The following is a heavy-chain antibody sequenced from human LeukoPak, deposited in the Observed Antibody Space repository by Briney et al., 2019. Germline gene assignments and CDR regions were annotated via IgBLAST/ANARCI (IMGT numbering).Heavy chain of an antibody. J-gene: IGHJ4*02. CDR1: GGSISSSSYY. CDR2: IYYSGST. V-gene: IGHV4-39*01. CDR3: TRRGFYFDY. Sequence: PSETLSLTCTVSGGSISSSSYYWGWIRQPPGKGLEWIGSIYYSGSTYYNPSLKSRFTISVDTSKNQFSLKLSSVTAADTAVYYCTRRGFYFDYWGQGTLVTVSS.